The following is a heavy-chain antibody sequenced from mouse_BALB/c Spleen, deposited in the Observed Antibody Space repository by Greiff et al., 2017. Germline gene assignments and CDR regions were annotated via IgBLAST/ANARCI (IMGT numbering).Heavy chain of an antibody. CDR2: INPSNGGT. J-gene: IGHJ3*01. CDR3: TRGAATRFAY. Sequence: VNVVESGAELVKPGASVKLSCKASGYTFTSYYMYWVKQRPGQGLEWIGEINPSNGGTNFNEKFKSKATLTVDKSSSTAYMQLSSLTSEDSAVYYCTRGAATRFAYWGQGTLVTVSA. V-gene: IGHV1S81*02. D-gene: IGHD2-13*01. CDR1: GYTFTSYY.